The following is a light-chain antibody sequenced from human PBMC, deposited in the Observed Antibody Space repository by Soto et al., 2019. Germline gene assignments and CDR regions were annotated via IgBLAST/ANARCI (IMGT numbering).Light chain of an antibody. J-gene: IGKJ1*01. CDR1: QSVSTSY. CDR2: GAS. CDR3: QQYGNSPWT. Sequence: EIVLTQSAGPLSLPPGERATRSCRASQSVSTSYLAWYQQKPGQAPRLLIYGASSRATGIPDRFSGSGSGTDFTLTISRLEPEDFAVYYCQQYGNSPWTFGQGTKVDIK. V-gene: IGKV3-20*01.